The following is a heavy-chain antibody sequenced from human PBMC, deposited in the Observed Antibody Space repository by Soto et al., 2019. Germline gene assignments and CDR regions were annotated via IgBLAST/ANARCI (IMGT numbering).Heavy chain of an antibody. J-gene: IGHJ6*04. CDR3: ARDDVLCEGGRCYGIPLYV. D-gene: IGHD2-15*01. Sequence: PGGSLRLSCAASGFTVSSKYMTWVRQAPGKGLEWVSLIQSGGTTYYADSVKGRFTISRDTSENTLHLQMDSLRVEDTAVYYCARDDVLCEGGRCYGIPLYVWGKGTTVTVSS. CDR2: IQSGGTT. V-gene: IGHV3-66*01. CDR1: GFTVSSKY.